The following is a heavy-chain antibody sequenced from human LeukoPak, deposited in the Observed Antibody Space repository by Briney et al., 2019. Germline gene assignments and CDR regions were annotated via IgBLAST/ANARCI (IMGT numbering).Heavy chain of an antibody. CDR3: ARDGEVVPAAWFDP. Sequence: APVKVSCKASGYTLTGYYMHWVRQAPGQGLEWMGWINPNSGGTNYAQKFQGRVTMTRDTSISTAYMELSRLRSDDTAVYYCARDGEVVPAAWFDPWGQGTLVTVSS. D-gene: IGHD2-2*01. CDR1: GYTLTGYY. V-gene: IGHV1-2*02. CDR2: INPNSGGT. J-gene: IGHJ5*02.